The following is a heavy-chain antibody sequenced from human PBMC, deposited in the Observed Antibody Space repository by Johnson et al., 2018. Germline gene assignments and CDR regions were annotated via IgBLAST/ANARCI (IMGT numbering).Heavy chain of an antibody. CDR2: ISYDGSNK. CDR1: GFTFSSYA. D-gene: IGHD2-15*01. CDR3: ARDWVVVAATDAFDI. V-gene: IGHV3-30-3*01. J-gene: IGHJ3*02. Sequence: QLLESGGGVVQPGRSLRLSCAASGFTFSSYAMHWVRQAPGKGLEWVAVISYDGSNKYYADSVKGRFTISRDNSKNTLYLQMHSLRAEDTAVYYCARDWVVVAATDAFDIWGQGTMVTVSS.